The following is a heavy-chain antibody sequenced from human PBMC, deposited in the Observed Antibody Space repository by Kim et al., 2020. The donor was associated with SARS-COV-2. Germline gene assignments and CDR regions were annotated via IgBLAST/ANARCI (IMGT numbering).Heavy chain of an antibody. D-gene: IGHD6-19*01. CDR3: ARGSSGWTGYYYGMDV. Sequence: ESVKCRFTISRETAKNALYLQMNSLRAEDTALYHCARGSSGWTGYYYGMDVWGQGTTVTVSS. V-gene: IGHV3-20*01. J-gene: IGHJ6*02.